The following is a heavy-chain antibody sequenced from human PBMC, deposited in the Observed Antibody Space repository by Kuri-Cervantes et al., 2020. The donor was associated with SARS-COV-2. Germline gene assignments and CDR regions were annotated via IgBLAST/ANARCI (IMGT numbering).Heavy chain of an antibody. CDR2: IYTSGST. J-gene: IGHJ4*02. CDR3: ARHSPEAGDFWSGYYSLFDY. CDR1: GGSISSGSYY. D-gene: IGHD3-3*01. V-gene: IGHV4-61*02. Sequence: SCTVSGGSISSGSYYWSWIRQPAGKGLEWIGRIYTSGSTNYNPSLKSRVTISVDTSKNQFSLKLSSATAADTAVYYCARHSPEAGDFWSGYYSLFDYWGQGTLVTVSS.